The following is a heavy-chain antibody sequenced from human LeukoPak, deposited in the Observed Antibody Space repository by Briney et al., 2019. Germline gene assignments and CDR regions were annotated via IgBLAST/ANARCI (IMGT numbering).Heavy chain of an antibody. CDR1: GFTFSSYW. V-gene: IGHV3-7*01. CDR3: ARGYMVRGVIIPF. Sequence: GGSLRLSCAASGFTFSSYWMSWVRQAPGKGLEWVANIKQDGSEKYYVDSVKGRFTISRDNAKNSLYLQMNSLRAEDTAVYYCARGYMVRGVIIPFWGLGTLVTVSS. D-gene: IGHD3-10*01. J-gene: IGHJ4*02. CDR2: IKQDGSEK.